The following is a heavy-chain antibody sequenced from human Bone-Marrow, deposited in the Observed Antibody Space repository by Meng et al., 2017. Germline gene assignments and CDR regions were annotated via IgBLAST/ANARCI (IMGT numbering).Heavy chain of an antibody. V-gene: IGHV3-15*01. D-gene: IGHD2-15*01. CDR2: IKSKTDGETT. CDR3: SGHIDY. J-gene: IGHJ4*02. CDR1: GFTFSSYS. Sequence: GESLKISCAASGFTFSSYSMNWVRQAPGKGLEWVGHIKSKTDGETTDYAAPVKGRFTMSRDDSKNTLYLQMNSLKTEDTAVYYCSGHIDYWGQGTLVTVSS.